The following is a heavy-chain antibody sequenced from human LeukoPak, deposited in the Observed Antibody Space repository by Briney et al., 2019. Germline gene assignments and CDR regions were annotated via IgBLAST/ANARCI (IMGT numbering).Heavy chain of an antibody. D-gene: IGHD5/OR15-5a*01. V-gene: IGHV6-1*01. CDR2: TYYRSKWYN. CDR1: GDSVSSNSAT. CDR3: ARGVSRYFDY. J-gene: IGHJ4*02. Sequence: SQTLSLTCAISGDSVSSNSATWDWIRQCPSRGLEWLGRTYYRSKWYNEYAPSVKGRIAFNPDTSKNQFSLQLNSVTPEDTAVYYCARGVSRYFDYWGQGTLVAVSS.